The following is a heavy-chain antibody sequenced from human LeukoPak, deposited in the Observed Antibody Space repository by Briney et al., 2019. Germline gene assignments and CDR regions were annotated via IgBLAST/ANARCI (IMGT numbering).Heavy chain of an antibody. D-gene: IGHD5-24*01. V-gene: IGHV6-1*01. CDR2: TYYTSKWYN. CDR1: GDSVSTNSAA. CDR3: ARGTRDGYNPTFDY. Sequence: SQTLSLTCAISGDSVSTNSAAWNWIRQSPSRGLEWLGRTYYTSKWYNDYALSMKGRITINPDTSKNQFSLQLNSVTPEDTALYYCARGTRDGYNPTFDYLGQGTLVTVSS. J-gene: IGHJ4*02.